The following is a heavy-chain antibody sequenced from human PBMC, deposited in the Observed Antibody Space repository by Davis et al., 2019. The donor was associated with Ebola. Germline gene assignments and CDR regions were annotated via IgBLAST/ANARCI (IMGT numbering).Heavy chain of an antibody. J-gene: IGHJ6*02. CDR2: ISHYDFNT. V-gene: IGHV1-18*01. CDR1: GYTFNSYS. D-gene: IGHD2-21*01. Sequence: AASVKVSCKASGYTFNSYSFNWVRHAPGQGLEWMGRISHYDFNTNYGEKFQGRVTLTTDTSRSTAYMELRSLRSDDTAVYFCASTTSMESTYFYYYALDVWCQGTTVTVSS. CDR3: ASTTSMESTYFYYYALDV.